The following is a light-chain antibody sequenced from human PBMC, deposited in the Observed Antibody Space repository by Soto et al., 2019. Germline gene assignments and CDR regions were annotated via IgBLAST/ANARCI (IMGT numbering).Light chain of an antibody. CDR1: SSDVGSYNL. Sequence: QSVLTQPASVSGSPGQSITISCTGTSSDVGSYNLVSWYQQHPGKAPKLMIYEVSKRPSGVSNRFSGSKSGNTASLTISGLHAEDEADYYCCSYAGISTPLIFGTGTKVTVL. J-gene: IGLJ1*01. CDR3: CSYAGISTPLI. CDR2: EVS. V-gene: IGLV2-23*02.